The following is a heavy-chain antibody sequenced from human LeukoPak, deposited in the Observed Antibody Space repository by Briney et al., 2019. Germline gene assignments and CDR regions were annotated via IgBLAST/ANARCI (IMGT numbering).Heavy chain of an antibody. CDR1: GGSFSGYY. CDR2: INHSGST. CDR3: ARGDDSSSWLVHY. J-gene: IGHJ4*02. V-gene: IGHV4-34*01. D-gene: IGHD6-13*01. Sequence: TSETLSLTCAVYGGSFSGYYWSWIRQPPGKGLDWIGEINHSGSTNFNPSLKSRVTISVDTSKNQFSLKLSSVTAADTAVYYCARGDDSSSWLVHYWGQGTLVTVSS.